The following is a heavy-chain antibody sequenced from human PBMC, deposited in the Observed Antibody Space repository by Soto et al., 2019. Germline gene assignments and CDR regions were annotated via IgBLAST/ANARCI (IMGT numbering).Heavy chain of an antibody. V-gene: IGHV1-58*02. CDR3: AAASSTSGGYYGMDV. Sequence: SVKVSCKTSGFTFTSSAMQWVRQARGQRLEWIGWIVVGSGHTNYAQKFQERVTITRDMSTSTAYMQLSSLRSEDTAVYYFAAASSTSGGYYGMDVWGQGTTVTVSS. D-gene: IGHD2-2*01. J-gene: IGHJ6*02. CDR2: IVVGSGHT. CDR1: GFTFTSSA.